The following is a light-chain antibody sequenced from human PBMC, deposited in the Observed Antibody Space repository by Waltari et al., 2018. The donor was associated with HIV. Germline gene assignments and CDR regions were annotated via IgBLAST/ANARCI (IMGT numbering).Light chain of an antibody. CDR2: RNA. J-gene: IGLJ3*02. CDR1: GSSIGTNY. V-gene: IGLV1-47*01. CDR3: ASWDDSLGGLWV. Sequence: QSVLTQPPSASGTPGQRVTISCSGTGSSIGTNYVFWYQQLPGTSPRLLIDRNALRPSGVPDRFSGSKAGPSASRAISGLRSEDEASYYCASWDDSLGGLWVFGGGTKLTVL.